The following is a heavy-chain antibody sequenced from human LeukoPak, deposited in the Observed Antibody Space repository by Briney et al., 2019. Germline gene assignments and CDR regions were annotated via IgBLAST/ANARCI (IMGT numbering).Heavy chain of an antibody. J-gene: IGHJ3*02. CDR3: AREGDGDVTDDYAFDI. V-gene: IGHV3-23*01. Sequence: PGGFQRLSCAASGFTFSSYAMSWVRRAPGKGLEWVSTIYFPGGDTYSADSVKGRFTVSRDNSKNTLYLQMGSLRAEDMAVYYCAREGDGDVTDDYAFDIWGQGTMVTVSS. CDR1: GFTFSSYA. CDR2: IYFPGGDT. D-gene: IGHD4-17*01.